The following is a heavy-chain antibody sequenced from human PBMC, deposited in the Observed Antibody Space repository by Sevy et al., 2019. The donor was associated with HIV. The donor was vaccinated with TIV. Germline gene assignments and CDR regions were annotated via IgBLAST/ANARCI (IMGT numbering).Heavy chain of an antibody. Sequence: GGSLRLSCAASGFIFGDHGMHWVRQAPGKGLEWVAFIRLDGSDRYYADSVKGRFIISRDNSKNTLYLQMNSLRAEDTAVYYCAKVPSSGWNYLLDYWGQGILVTVSS. CDR1: GFIFGDHG. CDR2: IRLDGSDR. J-gene: IGHJ4*02. D-gene: IGHD1-7*01. V-gene: IGHV3-30*02. CDR3: AKVPSSGWNYLLDY.